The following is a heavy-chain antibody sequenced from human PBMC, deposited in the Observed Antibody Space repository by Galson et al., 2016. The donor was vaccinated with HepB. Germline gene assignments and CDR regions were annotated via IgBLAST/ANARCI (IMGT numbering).Heavy chain of an antibody. Sequence: SRDYADSVRGRFTISRDNSNNMLFLQMDSLRPDDTAVYYCAKRHEFCPPVGCSVDYWGQGTLVSVSS. CDR2: SR. J-gene: IGHJ4*02. V-gene: IGHV3-30-3*02. CDR3: AKRHEFCPPVGCSVDY. D-gene: IGHD3-10*02.